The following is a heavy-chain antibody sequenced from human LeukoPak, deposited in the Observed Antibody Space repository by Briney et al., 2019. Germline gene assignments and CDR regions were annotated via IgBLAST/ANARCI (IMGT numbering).Heavy chain of an antibody. J-gene: IGHJ4*02. V-gene: IGHV1-2*02. Sequence: ASVKVSCRASGYTFTGYYIHWVRQAPGQGLEWMGWINPSSGGTNYAQKFQGRVTMTRDTSINTAYMELSRLRSDDTAVYYCARGVVVAATLLFDYWGQGTLVTVSS. CDR2: INPSSGGT. D-gene: IGHD2-15*01. CDR3: ARGVVVAATLLFDY. CDR1: GYTFTGYY.